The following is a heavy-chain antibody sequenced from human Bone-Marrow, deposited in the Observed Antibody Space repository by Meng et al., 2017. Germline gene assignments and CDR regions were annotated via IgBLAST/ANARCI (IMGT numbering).Heavy chain of an antibody. CDR1: GYTFTSYD. D-gene: IGHD5-18*01. CDR2: MNPNSGNT. CDR3: ARHDSGYSYGYNYYYGMDV. J-gene: IGHJ6*02. V-gene: IGHV1-8*01. Sequence: ASVKVSCKASGYTFTSYDINWVRQATGQGLEWMGWMNPNSGNTGYAQKFQGRVTMTRNTSISTAYMELSSLKSEDTAVYYCARHDSGYSYGYNYYYGMDVWGQGTTVTVSS.